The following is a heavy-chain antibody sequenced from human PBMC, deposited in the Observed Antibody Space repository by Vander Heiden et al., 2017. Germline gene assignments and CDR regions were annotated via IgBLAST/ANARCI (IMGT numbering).Heavy chain of an antibody. CDR2: FSPVDGET. CDR3: AINWNDVVQFDY. CDR1: GYNVTELS. Sequence: SGKVSGYNVTELSMHWVRQAPGKGLEWMGSFSPVDGETIYSQKLQGRVTMTENTSTDTVYMELSSLTSEDTAVYYCAINWNDVVQFDYWGQGTLVTVSS. V-gene: IGHV1-24*01. D-gene: IGHD1-1*01. J-gene: IGHJ4*02.